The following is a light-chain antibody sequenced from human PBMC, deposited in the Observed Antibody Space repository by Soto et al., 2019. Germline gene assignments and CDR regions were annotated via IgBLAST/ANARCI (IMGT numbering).Light chain of an antibody. J-gene: IGKJ5*01. CDR3: QQSYSTPVT. V-gene: IGKV1-39*01. CDR1: QSISSY. Sequence: DIQMTQSPSSLSASVGDRVTITCRASQSISSYLNWYQQKPGKAPKLLIYAASSLQSGVASRFSGSGSGTDCTLTISSLQPEDFATYYCQQSYSTPVTFGQGTRLEIK. CDR2: AAS.